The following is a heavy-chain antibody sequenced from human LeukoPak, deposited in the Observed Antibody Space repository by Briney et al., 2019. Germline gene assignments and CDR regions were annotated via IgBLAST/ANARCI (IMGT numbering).Heavy chain of an antibody. CDR2: INSDGSST. CDR3: AGVKGTKFGYYYGMDV. J-gene: IGHJ6*02. CDR1: GFTFSNYW. D-gene: IGHD3-10*01. Sequence: PGGSLRLSCAASGFTFSNYWMHWVRQAPGKGLVWVSRINSDGSSTSYADSVKGRFTISRDNAKNTLYLQMNSLRAEDTAVYYCAGVKGTKFGYYYGMDVWGQGTTVTASS. V-gene: IGHV3-74*01.